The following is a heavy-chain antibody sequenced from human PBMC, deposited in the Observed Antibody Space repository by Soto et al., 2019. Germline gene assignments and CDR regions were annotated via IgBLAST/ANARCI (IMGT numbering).Heavy chain of an antibody. CDR1: GFTFSSYG. J-gene: IGHJ4*02. D-gene: IGHD3-22*01. CDR3: AKNPGYYYDSTGYHFDY. V-gene: IGHV3-23*01. Sequence: GGSLRLSCAASGFTFSSYGMHWVRQAPGKGLEWVSAISYGGGTTYYADSVKGRFTISRDNSKNTLYLQMNSMRAEDTAVYYCAKNPGYYYDSTGYHFDYWGQGTLVTVSS. CDR2: ISYGGGTT.